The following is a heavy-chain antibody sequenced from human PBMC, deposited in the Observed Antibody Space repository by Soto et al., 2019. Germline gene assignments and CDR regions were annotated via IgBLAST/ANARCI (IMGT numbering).Heavy chain of an antibody. D-gene: IGHD6-13*01. CDR1: GGSISSGGYY. J-gene: IGHJ5*02. Sequence: QVQLQESGPGLVKPSQTLSLTCTVSGGSISSGGYYWSWIRQHPGKGLEWIGYIYYSGSTYYNPSLKRRVTISVDTSKNQFSLKLSSVTAADTAVYYCARDLNGLAAAGNGWFDPWGQGTLVTVSS. V-gene: IGHV4-31*03. CDR2: IYYSGST. CDR3: ARDLNGLAAAGNGWFDP.